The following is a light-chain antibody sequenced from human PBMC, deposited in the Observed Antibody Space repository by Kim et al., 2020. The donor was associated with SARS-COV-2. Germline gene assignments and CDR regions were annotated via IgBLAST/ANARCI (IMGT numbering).Light chain of an antibody. Sequence: QSALTQPAYVSGSPGQSITMSCTGTRSDVGGYNYVSWYQQHPGKAPKLMVYAVSKRPSGVSNRFSGSKSGNTASLTISGLQAEDEADYYCTSYTSSITWVFGGGTKLTVL. CDR2: AVS. CDR3: TSYTSSITWV. J-gene: IGLJ3*02. V-gene: IGLV2-14*01. CDR1: RSDVGGYNY.